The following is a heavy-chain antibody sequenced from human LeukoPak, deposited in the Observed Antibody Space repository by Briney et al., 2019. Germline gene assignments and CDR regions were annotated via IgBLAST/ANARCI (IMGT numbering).Heavy chain of an antibody. CDR1: GFIFDDYA. CDR3: AKDGNSGRTFSRFDI. D-gene: IGHD6-19*01. CDR2: ISWNSGSI. J-gene: IGHJ3*02. V-gene: IGHV3-9*01. Sequence: PRRSLRLSCAAFGFIFDDYAMRCVRQAPGKCMEWVSGISWNSGSIGYADSVKGQLTSTRDNATNTLYLQVNSLRAEVTALYSCAKDGNSGRTFSRFDIWGQGTMVTVSS.